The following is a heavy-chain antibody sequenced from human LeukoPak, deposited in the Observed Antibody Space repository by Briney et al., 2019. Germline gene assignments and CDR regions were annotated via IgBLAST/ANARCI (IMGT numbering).Heavy chain of an antibody. CDR2: INPNSGGT. CDR3: ARDMFGGYGDAFDI. Sequence: ASVKVSCKASGYTFTGYYMHWVRQAPGQGLEWMGWINPNSGGTNYAQKFQGRVTMTRDTSISTAYMELSRLRSDDTAVYYCARDMFGGYGDAFDIWGQGTMVTVSS. J-gene: IGHJ3*02. V-gene: IGHV1-2*02. D-gene: IGHD3-10*02. CDR1: GYTFTGYY.